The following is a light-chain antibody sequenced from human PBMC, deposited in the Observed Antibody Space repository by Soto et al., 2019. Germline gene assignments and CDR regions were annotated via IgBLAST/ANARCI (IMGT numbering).Light chain of an antibody. Sequence: DIQMTQSPSTLSASVGDRVTITFRASQSISSWLAWYQQKPGKAPKLLIYKASTLKSGVPSRFSGSGSGTEFTLTISSLQPDDFATYYCQQYNSYSWTFGQGTKVDIK. V-gene: IGKV1-5*03. CDR1: QSISSW. CDR2: KAS. J-gene: IGKJ1*01. CDR3: QQYNSYSWT.